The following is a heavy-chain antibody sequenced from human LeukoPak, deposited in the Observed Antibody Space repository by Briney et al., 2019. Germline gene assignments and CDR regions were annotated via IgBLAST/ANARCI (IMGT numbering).Heavy chain of an antibody. J-gene: IGHJ4*02. Sequence: ASVKVSCKASGGTFSSYAISWVRQAPGQGLEWMGRIIPILGIANYAQKFQGRVTITADKSTSTAYMELSSLRSEDTAVYYCATPAYSSGWSPFDYWGQGTLVTVSS. CDR2: IIPILGIA. CDR3: ATPAYSSGWSPFDY. V-gene: IGHV1-69*04. D-gene: IGHD6-19*01. CDR1: GGTFSSYA.